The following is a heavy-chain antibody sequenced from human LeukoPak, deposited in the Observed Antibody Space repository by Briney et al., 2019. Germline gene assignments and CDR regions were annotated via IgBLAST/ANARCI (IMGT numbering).Heavy chain of an antibody. J-gene: IGHJ4*02. V-gene: IGHV4-34*01. D-gene: IGHD1-7*01. CDR2: INHSGST. CDR1: GGSFSGYY. CDR3: ARGRPWNCPFDY. Sequence: SETLSLTCAVYGGSFSGYYWSWIRQPPGKGLEWIGEINHSGSTNYNPSLKSRVTISVDTSKNQFSLKLSSVTAADTAVYYCARGRPWNCPFDYWGQGTLVTVSS.